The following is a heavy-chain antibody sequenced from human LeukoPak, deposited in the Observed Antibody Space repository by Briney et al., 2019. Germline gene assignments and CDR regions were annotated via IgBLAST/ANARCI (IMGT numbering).Heavy chain of an antibody. CDR3: ARDGWSSSWFGY. CDR1: GFTVSNGY. D-gene: IGHD6-13*01. Sequence: PGGSLRLSCAASGFTVSNGYMSWVRQAPGKGLEWVSVIHSGGTTYYADSVKGRFTISRDNSKNTLYLQMNSLRAEDTGVYYCARDGWSSSWFGYWGQGTLVTVSS. V-gene: IGHV3-66*01. J-gene: IGHJ4*02. CDR2: IHSGGTT.